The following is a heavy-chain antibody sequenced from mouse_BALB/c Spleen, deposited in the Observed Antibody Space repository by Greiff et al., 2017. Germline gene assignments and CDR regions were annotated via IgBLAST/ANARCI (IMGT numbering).Heavy chain of an antibody. D-gene: IGHD2-3*01. Sequence: EVKLVESGGGLVQPGGSRKLSCAASGFTFSDYGMAWVRQAPGKGPEWVAFISNLAYSIYYADTVTGRFTISREKAKNTLYLEMSSLRSEDTAMYYCARADGYYMDYWGQGTSVTVSS. CDR3: ARADGYYMDY. CDR2: ISNLAYSI. CDR1: GFTFSDYG. V-gene: IGHV5-15*02. J-gene: IGHJ4*01.